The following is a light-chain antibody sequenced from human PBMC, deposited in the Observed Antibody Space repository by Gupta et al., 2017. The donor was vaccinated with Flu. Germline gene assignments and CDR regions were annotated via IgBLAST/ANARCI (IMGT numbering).Light chain of an antibody. CDR3: QQAYSFPPT. CDR2: DAS. J-gene: IGKJ4*01. CDR1: HGIGIS. Sequence: PSSVSASVGDTVTITCRTSHGIGISLAWYQQKPGKAPKLLIFDASRLQSGVPSRFSGSGSWTDFTLTIISLQPEDFATYYCQQAYSFPPTFGGGTQVEIK. V-gene: IGKV1-12*01.